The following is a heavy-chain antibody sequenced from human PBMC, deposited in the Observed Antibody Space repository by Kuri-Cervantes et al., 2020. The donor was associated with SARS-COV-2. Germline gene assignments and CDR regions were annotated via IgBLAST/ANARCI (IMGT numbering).Heavy chain of an antibody. V-gene: IGHV3-69-1*01. D-gene: IGHD3-22*01. CDR2: ISSSTI. Sequence: GGSLRLSCAASGFTFSDYYMNWVRQAPGKGLEWVSSISSSTIYYADSVKGRFTISRDNAKNPLYLQMNSLRAEDTAVYYCARDLYDSSGYYSPHVFDYWGQGTLVTVSS. CDR1: GFTFSDYY. CDR3: ARDLYDSSGYYSPHVFDY. J-gene: IGHJ4*02.